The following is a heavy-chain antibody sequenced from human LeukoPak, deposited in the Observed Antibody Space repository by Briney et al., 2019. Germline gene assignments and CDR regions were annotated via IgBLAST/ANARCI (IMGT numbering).Heavy chain of an antibody. Sequence: GRSLRLSCAASGYSFSSFWIYWVRQVPGKGLVYVSRVNNERTGRTYADSVKGRFTISRDNAKNTVYLQMNSLRDEDTAVYYCARGGPKHAFDIWGQGTLVTVSA. J-gene: IGHJ3*02. CDR2: VNNERTGR. CDR3: ARGGPKHAFDI. V-gene: IGHV3-74*01. CDR1: GYSFSSFW.